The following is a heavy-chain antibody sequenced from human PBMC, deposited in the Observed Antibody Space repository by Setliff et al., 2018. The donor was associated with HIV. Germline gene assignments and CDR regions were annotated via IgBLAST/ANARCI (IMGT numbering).Heavy chain of an antibody. D-gene: IGHD3-10*01. Sequence: GSLRLSCAASGFTFSSYGMHWVRQAPGKGLEWVAVIWYDGNNKYYADSVKGRFTISRDNSKNTLYLQMNSLRAEDTAVYYCARSVIGYYYYGMDVWGQGTLVTVSS. CDR1: GFTFSSYG. CDR2: IWYDGNNK. CDR3: ARSVIGYYYYGMDV. J-gene: IGHJ6*02. V-gene: IGHV3-33*01.